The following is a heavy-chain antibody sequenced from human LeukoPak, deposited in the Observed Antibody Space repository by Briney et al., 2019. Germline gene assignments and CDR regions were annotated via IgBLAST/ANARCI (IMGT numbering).Heavy chain of an antibody. D-gene: IGHD3-9*01. V-gene: IGHV5-51*01. CDR2: FYPGDSDT. J-gene: IGHJ4*02. Sequence: GESLKISCKGSGYSFTSYWIGWGRQLPGKGLEWMGIFYPGDSDTRYSPSFQVTVTISADKSISTAYLQWRSLKASDTAMYYCARPYILAGSYYFDYWGQGTLVTVSS. CDR1: GYSFTSYW. CDR3: ARPYILAGSYYFDY.